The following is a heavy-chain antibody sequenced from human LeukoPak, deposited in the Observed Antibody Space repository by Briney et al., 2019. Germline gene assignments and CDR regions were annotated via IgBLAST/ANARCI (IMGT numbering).Heavy chain of an antibody. V-gene: IGHV1-69*05. CDR1: GGTFNSYG. CDR3: ARGVVVPAASYYYYYMDV. CDR2: IIPIFGTA. J-gene: IGHJ6*03. D-gene: IGHD2-2*01. Sequence: ASVKVSCKAPGGTFNSYGISWVRQAPGQGLEWMGGIIPIFGTANYAQKFQGRVTITTDESTSTAYMELSSLRSEDTAVYYCARGVVVPAASYYYYYMDVWGKGTTVTVSS.